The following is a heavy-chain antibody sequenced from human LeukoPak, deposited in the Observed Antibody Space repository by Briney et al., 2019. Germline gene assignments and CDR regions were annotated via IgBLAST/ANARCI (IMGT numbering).Heavy chain of an antibody. CDR2: IYYSGST. D-gene: IGHD6-19*01. CDR3: ARVPSRGSGWLDF. V-gene: IGHV4-59*01. J-gene: IGHJ4*02. Sequence: SETLSLTCTVSGGSISSYYWSWIRQPPGKGLEWIGYIYYSGSTNYNPSLKSRVTISVDTSKNQFSLKLSSVTAADTAVYYCARVPSRGSGWLDFWGQGTQVTVSS. CDR1: GGSISSYY.